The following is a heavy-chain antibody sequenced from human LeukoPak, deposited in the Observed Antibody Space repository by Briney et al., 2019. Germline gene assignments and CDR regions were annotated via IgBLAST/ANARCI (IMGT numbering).Heavy chain of an antibody. V-gene: IGHV1-2*02. D-gene: IGHD3-3*01. Sequence: WASVKVSCKASGYTFTGYYMHWVRQAPGQGLEWMGWINPNSGGTNYAQKFQGRVTMTRDTSISTAYMELRRLRSDDTAVYYCARGSDDFWSGYSPSYWGQGTLVTVSS. CDR1: GYTFTGYY. J-gene: IGHJ4*02. CDR2: INPNSGGT. CDR3: ARGSDDFWSGYSPSY.